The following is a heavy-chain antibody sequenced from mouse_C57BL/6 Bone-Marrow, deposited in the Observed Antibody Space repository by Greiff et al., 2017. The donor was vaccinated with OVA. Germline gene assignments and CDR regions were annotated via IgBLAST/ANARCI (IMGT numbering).Heavy chain of an antibody. CDR3: ARDPTTVVGGYFDY. CDR1: GYTFTSYG. Sequence: VQLQQSGAELARPGASVKLSCKASGYTFTSYGISWVKQRTGQGLEWIGEIYPRSGNTYYNEKFKGKATLTADKSSSTAYMELRSLTSEDSAVYFCARDPTTVVGGYFDYWGQGTTLTVSS. CDR2: IYPRSGNT. V-gene: IGHV1-81*01. D-gene: IGHD1-1*01. J-gene: IGHJ2*01.